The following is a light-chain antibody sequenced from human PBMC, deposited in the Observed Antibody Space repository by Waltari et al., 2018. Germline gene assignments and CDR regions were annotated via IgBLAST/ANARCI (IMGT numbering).Light chain of an antibody. V-gene: IGLV2-8*01. CDR3: SSYAGSYRV. CDR1: RSDVGGYNW. Sequence: QSALTQPPSASGSPGQSVTISCTGTRSDVGGYNWVSWYQQYPGKAPKLRIYAVTKRPSGVPDRFSGSKSGNTASLTVSGLQPEDEADYYCSSYAGSYRVFGTGTKVAAL. CDR2: AVT. J-gene: IGLJ1*01.